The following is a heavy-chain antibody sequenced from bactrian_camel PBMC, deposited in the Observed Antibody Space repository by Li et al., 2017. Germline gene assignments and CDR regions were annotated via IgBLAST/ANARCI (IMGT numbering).Heavy chain of an antibody. Sequence: LRLSCAYSGLTIRVYNTYCLAWFRQAPGTERDGIAAIDNSDGSTRYADSVKGRFTISRDNAKNTLYLQLNSLKTEDTAMYYCSKGRSGSTPTRWDYWGQGTQVTVS. CDR1: GLTIRVYNTYC. J-gene: IGHJ4*01. D-gene: IGHD2*01. V-gene: IGHV3S26*01. CDR3: SKGRSGSTPTRWDY. CDR2: IDNSDGST.